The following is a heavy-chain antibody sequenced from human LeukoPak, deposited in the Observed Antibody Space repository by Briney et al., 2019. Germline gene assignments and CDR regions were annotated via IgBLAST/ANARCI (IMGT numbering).Heavy chain of an antibody. V-gene: IGHV3-30*04. J-gene: IGHJ4*02. D-gene: IGHD6-13*01. CDR1: GFTFSSYA. CDR3: VKSSSSWYEFVY. CDR2: ISYDGSNK. Sequence: GRSLRLSCAASGFTFSSYAMHWVRQAPGKGLEWVAVISYDGSNKYYADSVKGRFTISRDNSKNTLYLQMSSLRAEDTAVYYCVKSSSSWYEFVYWGQGTLVTVSS.